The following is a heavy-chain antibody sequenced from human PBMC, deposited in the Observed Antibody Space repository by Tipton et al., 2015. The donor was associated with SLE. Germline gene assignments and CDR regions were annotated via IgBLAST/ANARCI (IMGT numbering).Heavy chain of an antibody. D-gene: IGHD5-12*01. CDR1: GGSISGHY. CDR2: IYLDSGST. V-gene: IGHV4-59*08. Sequence: TLSLTCTVSGGSISGHYWSWVRQPPGKGLEWVGFIYLDSGSTKNNPSLESRVIISTDTSKNQVSLKVTSVTAADTAVYFCARHHSLLRRFDPWGQGTLVTVSS. J-gene: IGHJ5*02. CDR3: ARHHSLLRRFDP.